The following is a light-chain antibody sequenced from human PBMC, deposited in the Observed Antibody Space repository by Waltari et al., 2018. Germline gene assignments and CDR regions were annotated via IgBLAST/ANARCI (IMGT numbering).Light chain of an antibody. V-gene: IGKV1-33*01. CDR1: QGISKF. Sequence: DIQMTQSPSSLSASVGDRVTITCQASQGISKFVNWYQHKAGKAPKLLIHDATRLEVGVPSRFTVSGSGTDFTFTVSSLQPEDIATYYCQQFDSVPYTFGQGTKLEI. CDR3: QQFDSVPYT. J-gene: IGKJ2*01. CDR2: DAT.